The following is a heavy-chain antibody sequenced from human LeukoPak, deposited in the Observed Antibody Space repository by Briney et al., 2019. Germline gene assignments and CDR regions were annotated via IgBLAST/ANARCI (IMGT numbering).Heavy chain of an antibody. CDR3: ARDDAHSDQNAFDV. J-gene: IGHJ3*01. CDR2: INPNSGAT. Sequence: ASVKASCKASGYTFTGYYLHWVRQAPGQGLEWMGWINPNSGATSYAQKFQGRVTMTRDTSINTGYMELSSLRSDDTAVYYCARDDAHSDQNAFDVWGQGTLVTVSS. D-gene: IGHD2-21*02. CDR1: GYTFTGYY. V-gene: IGHV1-2*02.